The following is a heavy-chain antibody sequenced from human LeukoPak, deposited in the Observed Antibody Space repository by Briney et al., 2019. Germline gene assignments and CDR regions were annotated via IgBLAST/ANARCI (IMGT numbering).Heavy chain of an antibody. J-gene: IGHJ1*01. CDR1: GLTFSNYW. Sequence: GGSLRLSCAAAGLTFSNYWMHWVRQAPGKGLVWVSRIKSDGRTNYADSVKGRFTISRDNAKNTVSLQMNSLRAEDTGVYYCARAPSEIGGYYPEYFRHWGQGTLVAVSS. V-gene: IGHV3-74*01. CDR2: IKSDGRT. D-gene: IGHD3-22*01. CDR3: ARAPSEIGGYYPEYFRH.